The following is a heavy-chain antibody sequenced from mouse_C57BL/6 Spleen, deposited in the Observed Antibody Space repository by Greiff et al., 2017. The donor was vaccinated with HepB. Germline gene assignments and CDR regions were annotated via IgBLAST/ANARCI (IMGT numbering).Heavy chain of an antibody. CDR1: GFTFSSYA. J-gene: IGHJ4*01. CDR3: ARAYDYDGYYYAMDY. V-gene: IGHV5-4*01. D-gene: IGHD2-4*01. CDR2: ISDGGSYT. Sequence: EVQLVESGGGLVKPGGSLKLSCAASGFTFSSYAMSWVRQTPEKRLEWVATISDGGSYTYYPDNVKGRFTISRDNAKNNLYLQMSHLKSEDTAMYYCARAYDYDGYYYAMDYWGQGTSVTVSS.